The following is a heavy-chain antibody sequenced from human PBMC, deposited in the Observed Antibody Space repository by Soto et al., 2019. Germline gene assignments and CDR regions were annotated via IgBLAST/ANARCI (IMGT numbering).Heavy chain of an antibody. Sequence: QVQLVESGGGVVQPGRSLRLSWAASGFTFSSYGMHWVRQAPGKGLEWVAVIWYDGSNKYYADSVKGRFTISRDNSKNTLYLQMNSLRAEDTAVYYCARDTTKSDYFDYWGQGTLVTVSS. V-gene: IGHV3-33*01. J-gene: IGHJ4*02. D-gene: IGHD1-26*01. CDR2: IWYDGSNK. CDR1: GFTFSSYG. CDR3: ARDTTKSDYFDY.